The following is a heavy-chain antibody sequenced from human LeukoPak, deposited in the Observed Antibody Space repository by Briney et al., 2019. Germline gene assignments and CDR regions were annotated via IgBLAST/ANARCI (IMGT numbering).Heavy chain of an antibody. Sequence: ASVKVSCKASGYTVTSYYMHWVRQAPGQGLEWMAILNPSGGSSSYAQKFQGRATLTRATSTSTVYMELSSLRSEDTAVYYCARSPGIAAPWGQGTLVTVSS. J-gene: IGHJ5*02. D-gene: IGHD6-13*01. CDR2: LNPSGGSS. CDR1: GYTVTSYY. V-gene: IGHV1-46*01. CDR3: ARSPGIAAP.